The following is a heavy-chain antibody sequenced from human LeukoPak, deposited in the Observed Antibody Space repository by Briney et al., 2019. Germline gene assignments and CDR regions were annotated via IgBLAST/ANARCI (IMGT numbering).Heavy chain of an antibody. CDR2: IYHSGST. Sequence: SETLSLTCTVSGGSISSYYWGWIRQPPGKGLEWIGSIYHSGSTCYNPSLKSRLTISADTSKNQFSLRLSSVTAADTAVYYCVRVDNGGNYFDYWGQGTLVTVSS. V-gene: IGHV4-38-2*02. CDR1: GGSISSYY. D-gene: IGHD4-23*01. J-gene: IGHJ4*02. CDR3: VRVDNGGNYFDY.